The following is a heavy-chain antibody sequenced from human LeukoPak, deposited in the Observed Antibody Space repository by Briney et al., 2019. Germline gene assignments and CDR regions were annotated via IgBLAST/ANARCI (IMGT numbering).Heavy chain of an antibody. CDR1: GDSITSGTYS. J-gene: IGHJ1*01. V-gene: IGHV4-61*02. CDR2: IYATGST. Sequence: SESLSLTCTVSGDSITSGTYSWIWIRQPAGMGLEWIGRIYATGSTKYNPSLQSRVTISLDTSKNHFSLNLSSMTAADTDVYYCARSPLLQYFHHWGQGALVTVSS. D-gene: IGHD3-10*01. CDR3: ARSPLLQYFHH.